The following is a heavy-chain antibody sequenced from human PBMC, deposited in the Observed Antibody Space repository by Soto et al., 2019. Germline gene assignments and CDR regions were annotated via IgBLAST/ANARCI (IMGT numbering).Heavy chain of an antibody. CDR3: ASTSGVGWIAGAGTLDY. CDR2: INAGNGNT. V-gene: IGHV1-3*01. Sequence: ASVKVSCKASGYTFTSYAMHWVRQAPGQRLEWMGWINAGNGNTEYSQKFQGRVTITRDTSASTAYMELSSLRSEDTAVYYCASTSGVGWIAGAGTLDYWGQGTLVTVSS. CDR1: GYTFTSYA. D-gene: IGHD6-13*01. J-gene: IGHJ4*02.